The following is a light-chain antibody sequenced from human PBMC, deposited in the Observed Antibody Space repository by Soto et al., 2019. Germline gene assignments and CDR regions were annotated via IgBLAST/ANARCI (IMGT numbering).Light chain of an antibody. Sequence: QSVLTQPPSASGTPGQRVTISCSGSSSNIGSNTVNWYQQLPGTAPKRLIYSNNQRPSGVPDRFSGSKSGTSASLAISGLQSEEEADYYCAAWDDSMNGYVFGTGTKLTVL. CDR1: SSNIGSNT. CDR2: SNN. CDR3: AAWDDSMNGYV. V-gene: IGLV1-44*01. J-gene: IGLJ1*01.